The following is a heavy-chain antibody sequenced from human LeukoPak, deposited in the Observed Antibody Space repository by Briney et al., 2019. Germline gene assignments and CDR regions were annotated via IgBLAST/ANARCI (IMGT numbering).Heavy chain of an antibody. J-gene: IGHJ6*02. CDR3: ARVGYCSGGSCYYDWFPYYYYGMDV. V-gene: IGHV1-18*01. D-gene: IGHD2-15*01. CDR1: GYTFTSYG. Sequence: ASVKVSCKASGYTFTSYGISWVRQAPGQGLEWMGWISACNGNTNYAQKLQGRVTMATDTSTSTAYMELRSLRSDDTAVYYCARVGYCSGGSCYYDWFPYYYYGMDVWGQGTTVTVSS. CDR2: ISACNGNT.